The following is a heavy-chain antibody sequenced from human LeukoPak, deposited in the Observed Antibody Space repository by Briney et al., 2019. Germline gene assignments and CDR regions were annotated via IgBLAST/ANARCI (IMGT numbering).Heavy chain of an antibody. D-gene: IGHD5-12*01. CDR2: IIPIFGTA. V-gene: IGHV1-69*13. J-gene: IGHJ4*02. CDR3: ARDVASGHGYERYFDY. Sequence: SVKVSCKASGGTFSSYAISCVRQAPGQGLEWMGGIIPIFGTANYAQKFQGRVTITADESTSTAYMELSSLRSEDTAVYYCARDVASGHGYERYFDYWGQGTLVTVSS. CDR1: GGTFSSYA.